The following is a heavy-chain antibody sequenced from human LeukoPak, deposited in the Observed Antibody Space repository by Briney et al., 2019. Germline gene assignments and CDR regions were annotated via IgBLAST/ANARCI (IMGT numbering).Heavy chain of an antibody. V-gene: IGHV3-30*04. J-gene: IGHJ2*01. D-gene: IGHD3-9*01. CDR1: GFSFSSYA. CDR3: AGSDTTGYSPREWDYWYFDL. Sequence: GGSLRLSCAASGFSFSSYAMHWFRQAPGKGLEWMALISYDASIIYYADSVRGRFTISRDNSKDTLYLQMNSLRAEDTAVYYCAGSDTTGYSPREWDYWYFDLWGRGTLVTVSS. CDR2: ISYDASII.